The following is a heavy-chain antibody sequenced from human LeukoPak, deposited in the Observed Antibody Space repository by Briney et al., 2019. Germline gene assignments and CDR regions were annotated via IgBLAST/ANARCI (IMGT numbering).Heavy chain of an antibody. Sequence: GGSLRLSCAASGFTFSSYAMHWVRQAPGKGLEWVAVISYDGSNKYYADSVKGRFTISRDNSKNTLYLQMNSLRAEDTAVYYCARGHPGIAVAGKYYYGMDVWGQGTTVTVSS. CDR3: ARGHPGIAVAGKYYYGMDV. CDR2: ISYDGSNK. J-gene: IGHJ6*02. CDR1: GFTFSSYA. V-gene: IGHV3-30-3*01. D-gene: IGHD6-19*01.